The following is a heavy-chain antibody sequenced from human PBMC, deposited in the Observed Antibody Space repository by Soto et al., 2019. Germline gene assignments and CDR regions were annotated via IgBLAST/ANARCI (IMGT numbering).Heavy chain of an antibody. CDR3: AREEAARTGSDY. V-gene: IGHV1-3*01. CDR2: INAGNGNT. CDR1: GYSFTSYA. J-gene: IGHJ4*02. Sequence: GXSGKVCCKASGYSFTSYAMHWVCQAPGQRLEWMGWINAGNGNTKYSQKFQGRVTITRDTSASTAYMELSSLRSEDTAVYYCAREEAARTGSDYWGQGTLVTVSS. D-gene: IGHD6-6*01.